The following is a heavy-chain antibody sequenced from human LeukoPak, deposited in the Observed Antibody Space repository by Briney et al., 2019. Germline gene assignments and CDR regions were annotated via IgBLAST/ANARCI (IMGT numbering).Heavy chain of an antibody. J-gene: IGHJ6*03. CDR1: GGSISSSSYH. D-gene: IGHD5-24*01. Sequence: SETLSLTCTVSGGSISSSSYHWGWIRQPPGKGLEWIGSIYYSGSTYYNPSLKSRVTISVDTSKNQFSLKLSSVTAADTAVYYCARVSPTRAYYYYYMDVWGKGTTVTVSS. CDR2: IYYSGST. CDR3: ARVSPTRAYYYYYMDV. V-gene: IGHV4-39*07.